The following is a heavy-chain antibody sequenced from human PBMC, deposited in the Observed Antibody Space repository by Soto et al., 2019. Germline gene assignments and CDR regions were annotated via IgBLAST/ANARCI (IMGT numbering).Heavy chain of an antibody. CDR3: ARDHYYGMDV. CDR1: GGSISSYY. V-gene: IGHV4-59*01. Sequence: SETLSLTCTVSGGSISSYYWSWIRQPPGKGLEWIGYIYYSGSTNYNPSLKSRVTISVDTSKNQFSLKLSSVTAADTAVYYCARDHYYGMDVWGQGTTVTVSS. CDR2: IYYSGST. J-gene: IGHJ6*02.